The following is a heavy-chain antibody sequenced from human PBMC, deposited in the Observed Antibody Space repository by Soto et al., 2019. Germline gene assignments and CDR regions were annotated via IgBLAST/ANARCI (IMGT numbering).Heavy chain of an antibody. CDR3: AAAIDVLLWFGESGYYGMDV. V-gene: IGHV1-58*02. CDR1: GFTFTSSA. J-gene: IGHJ6*02. Sequence: GASVKVSCKASGFTFTSSAMQWVRQARGQRLEWIGWIVVGSGNTNYAQKFQERVTITRDMSTSTAYMELSSLRSEDTAVYYCAAAIDVLLWFGESGYYGMDVWGQGTTVTVSS. CDR2: IVVGSGNT. D-gene: IGHD3-10*01.